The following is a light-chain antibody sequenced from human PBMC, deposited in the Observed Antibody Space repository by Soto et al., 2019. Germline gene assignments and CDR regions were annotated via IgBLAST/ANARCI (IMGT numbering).Light chain of an antibody. CDR3: QHYGSSPPVT. CDR1: QSVSSY. Sequence: EIVLTQSPATLSLSPGERATLSCRASQSVSSYLAWYQQKPGQAPRILIFGASGRATGIPDRFSGSGSGTDFSLTISRLEPEDFAVYYCQHYGSSPPVTFGQGTKVDIK. CDR2: GAS. J-gene: IGKJ1*01. V-gene: IGKV3-20*01.